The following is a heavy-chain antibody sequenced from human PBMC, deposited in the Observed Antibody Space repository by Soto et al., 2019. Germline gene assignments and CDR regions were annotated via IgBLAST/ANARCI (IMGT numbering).Heavy chain of an antibody. V-gene: IGHV3-23*01. Sequence: EVQLLESGGGLVQPGGSLRLSCAASGFTFSSYAMSWVRQAPGKGLEWVSAISGSGGSTYYADSGKGRFTISRDNSKNTLYLQMDSLRAEDTAVYYCAKNEGDIVVVVAATPYYYGMDVWGQGTTVTVSS. CDR1: GFTFSSYA. J-gene: IGHJ6*02. CDR2: ISGSGGST. CDR3: AKNEGDIVVVVAATPYYYGMDV. D-gene: IGHD2-15*01.